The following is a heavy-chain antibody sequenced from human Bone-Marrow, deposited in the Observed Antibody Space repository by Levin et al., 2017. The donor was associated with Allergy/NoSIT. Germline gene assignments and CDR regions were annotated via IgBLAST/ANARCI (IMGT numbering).Heavy chain of an antibody. CDR1: GYTFTSYD. CDR2: MNPNSGNT. J-gene: IGHJ5*02. D-gene: IGHD3-10*02. CDR3: ARGGPRWGYVRHPNWFDP. V-gene: IGHV1-8*01. Sequence: AASVKVSCKASGYTFTSYDINWVRQATGQGLEWMGWMNPNSGNTGYAQKFQGRVTMTRNTSISTAYMELSSLRSEDTAVYYCARGGPRWGYVRHPNWFDPWGQGTLVTVSS.